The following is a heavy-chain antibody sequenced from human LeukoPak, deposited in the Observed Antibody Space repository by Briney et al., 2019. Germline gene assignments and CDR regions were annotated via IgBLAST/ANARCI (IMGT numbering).Heavy chain of an antibody. Sequence: ASVKVSCTASGYTFTGYYMHWVRQAPGQGLEWMGWINPNSGDTNYARKFQGRVTMTRDTSIATAYMELSRLRSDDTAVYYCARDQGEMATIPDYWGQGTLVTVSS. J-gene: IGHJ4*02. CDR1: GYTFTGYY. CDR3: ARDQGEMATIPDY. CDR2: INPNSGDT. D-gene: IGHD5-24*01. V-gene: IGHV1-2*02.